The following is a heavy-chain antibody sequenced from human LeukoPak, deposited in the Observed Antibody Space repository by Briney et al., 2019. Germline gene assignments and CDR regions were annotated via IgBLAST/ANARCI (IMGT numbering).Heavy chain of an antibody. CDR3: ARGGPAAGRFDY. V-gene: IGHV3-30*02. Sequence: GGSLRLSCAASGFTFSSYGMHWVRQAPGKGLEWVAFIRYDGTNKYYADSVKGRFTISRDNSENTLYLQMNSLRAEDTAVYYCARGGPAAGRFDYWGQGTLVTVSS. CDR2: IRYDGTNK. CDR1: GFTFSSYG. D-gene: IGHD6-13*01. J-gene: IGHJ4*02.